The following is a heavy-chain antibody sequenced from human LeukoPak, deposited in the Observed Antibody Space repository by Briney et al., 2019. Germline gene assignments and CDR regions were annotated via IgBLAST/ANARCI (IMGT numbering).Heavy chain of an antibody. V-gene: IGHV3-64D*09. D-gene: IGHD6-13*01. CDR2: ISTKGGVP. Sequence: PGGSLRLSCSASGFTFRRYAMHWVRQAPGNILEYFSAISTKGGVPYYADAVKGRFTISRDNSKDTLYLEMSSLRVDDTAVYYCVKDVSSTYYYFDYWGQGTLVTVSS. CDR1: GFTFRRYA. CDR3: VKDVSSTYYYFDY. J-gene: IGHJ4*02.